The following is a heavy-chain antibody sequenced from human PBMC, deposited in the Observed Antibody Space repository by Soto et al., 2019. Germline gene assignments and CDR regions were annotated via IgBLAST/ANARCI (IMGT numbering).Heavy chain of an antibody. CDR3: ARLHDYSNYPSDYYYGMDV. Sequence: PGGSLRLSCAASGFTFSSYGMHWVRQAPGKGLEWVAVIWYDGSNKYYADSVKGRFTISRDNSKNTLYLQMNSLRAEDTAVYYCARLHDYSNYPSDYYYGMDVWGQGTTVTV. CDR1: GFTFSSYG. CDR2: IWYDGSNK. J-gene: IGHJ6*02. D-gene: IGHD4-4*01. V-gene: IGHV3-33*01.